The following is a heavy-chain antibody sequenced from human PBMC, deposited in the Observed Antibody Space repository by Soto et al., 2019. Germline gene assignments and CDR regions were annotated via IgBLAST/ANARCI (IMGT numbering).Heavy chain of an antibody. D-gene: IGHD3-10*01. CDR2: ISYDGSDT. J-gene: IGHJ6*02. V-gene: IGHV3-30*18. Sequence: GGSLRLSCTASGFIFNNYGMHWVRQAPGKGLEWVTLISYDGSDTYYADSVKGRFTISRDNSKNTLYLQLNSLTTEDTALYYCAKDSGNGGNPNYYYGLDVWGQGTTVTVSS. CDR3: AKDSGNGGNPNYYYGLDV. CDR1: GFIFNNYG.